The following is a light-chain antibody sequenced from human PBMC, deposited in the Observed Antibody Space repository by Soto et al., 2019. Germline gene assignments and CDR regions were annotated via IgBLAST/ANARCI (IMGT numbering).Light chain of an antibody. CDR3: QQCSNLFT. Sequence: EIVLTQSPATLSLSPGERATLSCRASQSLSNFLAWYQQKPGQAPRLLIYDASNRATGIPVRFSGSGSGTDFTLTISSLEPEDLAVYYCQQCSNLFTFGSGTTVVIK. V-gene: IGKV3-11*01. J-gene: IGKJ3*01. CDR2: DAS. CDR1: QSLSNF.